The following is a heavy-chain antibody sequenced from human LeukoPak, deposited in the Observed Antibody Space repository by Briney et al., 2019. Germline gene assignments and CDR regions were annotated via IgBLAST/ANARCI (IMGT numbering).Heavy chain of an antibody. D-gene: IGHD6-13*01. CDR1: GFTFSSYA. J-gene: IGHJ4*02. CDR3: AKDGYRGY. V-gene: IGHV3-30-3*02. CDR2: ISYDGSNK. Sequence: GGSLRLSCAASGFTFSSYAMHWVRQAPGKGLEWVAVISYDGSNKYYADSVKGRFTISRDNSKNTLYLQMNSLRAEDTAVYYCAKDGYRGYWGQGTLVTVSS.